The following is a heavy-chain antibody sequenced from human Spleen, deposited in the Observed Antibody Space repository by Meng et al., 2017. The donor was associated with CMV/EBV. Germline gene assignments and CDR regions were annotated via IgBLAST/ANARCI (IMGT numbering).Heavy chain of an antibody. Sequence: GESLKISCGASGFTFSSYGMHWVRQDPGKGLEWVAFIRYDGSNKYDLDSVKGRFTISRDNSKNTLYLQMNSQRGEDTAVYYCAKEFASGEAINGYYYGMDVWGQGTTVTVSS. CDR1: GFTFSSYG. CDR2: IRYDGSNK. D-gene: IGHD3-16*01. J-gene: IGHJ6*01. V-gene: IGHV3-30*02. CDR3: AKEFASGEAINGYYYGMDV.